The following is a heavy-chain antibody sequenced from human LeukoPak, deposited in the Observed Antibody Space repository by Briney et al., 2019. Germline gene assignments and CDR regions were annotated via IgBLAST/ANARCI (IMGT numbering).Heavy chain of an antibody. CDR1: GGTFSSYA. CDR3: ARDGITGTTHGMDA. Sequence: GASVKVSCKASGGTFSSYAISWVRQAPGQGLEWMGGIIPIFGTANYAQKFQGRVTITADESTSTAYMELSSLRSEDTAVYYCARDGITGTTHGMDAWGQGTTVTVSS. V-gene: IGHV1-69*13. D-gene: IGHD1-7*01. CDR2: IIPIFGTA. J-gene: IGHJ6*02.